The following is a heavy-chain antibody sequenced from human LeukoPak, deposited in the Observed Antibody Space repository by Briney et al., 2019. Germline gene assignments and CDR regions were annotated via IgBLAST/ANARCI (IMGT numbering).Heavy chain of an antibody. V-gene: IGHV3-48*01. Sequence: GGSLRLSCAASGFTFSGYSMTWARQAPGNGLEWVSYISPRGETIYYADSVKGRFTVSRDNAKSSMFLQMESLRVEDTAKYYCARVDGPTVFVYYLDFWGQGTLATVSS. CDR2: ISPRGETI. CDR3: ARVDGPTVFVYYLDF. J-gene: IGHJ4*02. CDR1: GFTFSGYS. D-gene: IGHD3-10*02.